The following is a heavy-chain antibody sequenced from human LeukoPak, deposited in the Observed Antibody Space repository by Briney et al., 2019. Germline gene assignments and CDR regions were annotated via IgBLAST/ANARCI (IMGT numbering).Heavy chain of an antibody. CDR3: ARVVVVVAAQYYYFDY. CDR2: ISSSGSTI. D-gene: IGHD2-15*01. Sequence: PGGSLRLSCAASGFTFSDYYMSWIRQAPGKGLELVSYISSSGSTIYYADSVKGRFTISRDNAKNSLYLQMNSLRAEDTAVYYCARVVVVVAAQYYYFDYWGQGTLVTVSS. CDR1: GFTFSDYY. V-gene: IGHV3-11*04. J-gene: IGHJ4*02.